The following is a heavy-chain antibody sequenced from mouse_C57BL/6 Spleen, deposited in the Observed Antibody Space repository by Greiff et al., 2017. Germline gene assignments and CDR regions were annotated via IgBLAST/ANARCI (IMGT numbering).Heavy chain of an antibody. J-gene: IGHJ4*01. D-gene: IGHD4-1*01. CDR3: ARRSNWDDAMDY. Sequence: EVHLVESGGGLVKPGGSLKLSCAASGFTFSDYGMPWVRQAPEKGLEWVAYISSGSSTIYYADTVKGRFTISRDNAKNTLFLQMTSLRSEDTAMYYCARRSNWDDAMDYWGQGTSVTVSS. V-gene: IGHV5-17*01. CDR2: ISSGSSTI. CDR1: GFTFSDYG.